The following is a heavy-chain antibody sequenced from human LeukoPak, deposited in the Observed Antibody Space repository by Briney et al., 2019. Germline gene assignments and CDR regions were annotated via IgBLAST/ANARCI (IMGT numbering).Heavy chain of an antibody. D-gene: IGHD3-10*01. CDR2: IYYSGST. CDR3: ARGLNSSLLWFGELSYSIHDAFDI. Sequence: SETLSLTCTVSGGSISSSSYYWGWIRQPPGKGLEWIGSIYYSGSTYYNPSLKSRVTISVDTSKNQFSLKLSSVTAADTAVYYCARGLNSSLLWFGELSYSIHDAFDIWGQGTMVTVSS. V-gene: IGHV4-39*07. CDR1: GGSISSSSYY. J-gene: IGHJ3*02.